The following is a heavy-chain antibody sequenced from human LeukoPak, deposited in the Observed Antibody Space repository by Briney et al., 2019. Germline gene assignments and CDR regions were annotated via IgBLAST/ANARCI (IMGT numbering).Heavy chain of an antibody. CDR3: ARDPIMAVAGTLCYGMDV. D-gene: IGHD6-19*01. CDR1: GGSFSGYY. Sequence: SETLSLTCAVYGGSFSGYYRSWIRQPPGKGLEWIGEINHSGSTNYNPSLKSRVTISVDTSKNQFSLKLSSVTAADTAVYYCARDPIMAVAGTLCYGMDVWGKGTRVTVSS. J-gene: IGHJ6*04. CDR2: INHSGST. V-gene: IGHV4-34*01.